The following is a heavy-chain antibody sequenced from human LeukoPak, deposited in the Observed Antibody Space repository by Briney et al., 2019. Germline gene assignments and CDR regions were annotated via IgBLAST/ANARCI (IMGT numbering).Heavy chain of an antibody. CDR1: GGSISSYY. D-gene: IGHD1-26*01. CDR2: ICYSGST. Sequence: SETLSITCTVSGGSISSYYWSWIRQPPGKGLEWIGYICYSGSTNYNPSLKSRVTISVDTSKNQFSLKLSSVTAADTAVYYCARLLVGATNDAFDIWGQGTMVTVSS. J-gene: IGHJ3*02. CDR3: ARLLVGATNDAFDI. V-gene: IGHV4-59*08.